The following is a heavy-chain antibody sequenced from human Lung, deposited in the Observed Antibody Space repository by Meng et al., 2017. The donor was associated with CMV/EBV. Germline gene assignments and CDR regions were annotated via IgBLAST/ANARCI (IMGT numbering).Heavy chain of an antibody. CDR2: IYYSGST. J-gene: IGHJ4*02. CDR1: GGSISSGDYY. Sequence: VQLQGWGPGLVKPSQTLSLTCTVSGGSISSGDYYWSWIRQPPGKGLEWIGYIYYSGSTYYNPSLKSRVTISVDTSKNQFSLKLSSVTAADTAVYYCARDRTTGRYFDYWGQGTLVTVSS. CDR3: ARDRTTGRYFDY. V-gene: IGHV4-30-4*01. D-gene: IGHD4-11*01.